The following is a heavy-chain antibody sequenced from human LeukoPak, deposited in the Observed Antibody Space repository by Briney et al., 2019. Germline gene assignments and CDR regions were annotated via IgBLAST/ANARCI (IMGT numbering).Heavy chain of an antibody. CDR3: AAVFAEGYIDS. CDR1: GRIFSNYG. CDR2: IWHDGSKT. J-gene: IGHJ4*02. D-gene: IGHD3-3*01. V-gene: IGHV3-33*03. Sequence: GGSLRLSCVVSGRIFSNYGMHWVRQAPGRGVEWVAGIWHDGSKTFYGNSVRGRFTISRDDSWSTLYLQIDSLRVEDTAIYYFAAVFAEGYIDSWGQGTLVTVSS.